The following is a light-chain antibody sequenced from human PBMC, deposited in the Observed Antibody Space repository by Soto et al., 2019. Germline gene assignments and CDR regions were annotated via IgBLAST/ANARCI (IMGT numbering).Light chain of an antibody. CDR1: QSVSSSY. CDR3: QQYGSSPPSLT. V-gene: IGKV3-20*01. CDR2: GAS. Sequence: EIVLTQSPYTLSLSPGERATLSCRASQSVSSSYLAWNQQKPGQAPRLLIYGASSRATGIPDRFSGSGSGTDFTPTISRLEPEDFAVYYCQQYGSSPPSLTFGGGTKVDIK. J-gene: IGKJ4*01.